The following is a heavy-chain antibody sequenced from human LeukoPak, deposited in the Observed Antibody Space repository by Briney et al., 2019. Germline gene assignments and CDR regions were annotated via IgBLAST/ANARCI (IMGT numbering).Heavy chain of an antibody. CDR2: ICAYNGNT. Sequence: AASVTVSCKASGYTFTSYGISWVRQAPGQGLEWVGWICAYNGNTNYAQKLQGRVTMTTDTSTSTAYMELRSLRSDDTAVYYCARDRIAAPIDYWGQGTLVTVSS. V-gene: IGHV1-18*01. J-gene: IGHJ4*02. CDR1: GYTFTSYG. CDR3: ARDRIAAPIDY. D-gene: IGHD6-13*01.